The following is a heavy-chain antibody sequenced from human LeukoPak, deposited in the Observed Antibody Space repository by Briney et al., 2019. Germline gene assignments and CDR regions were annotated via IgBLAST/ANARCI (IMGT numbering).Heavy chain of an antibody. V-gene: IGHV1-18*01. D-gene: IGHD4-17*01. CDR1: GYTFTSYG. CDR2: ISAYNGNT. J-gene: IGHJ3*02. Sequence: GASVKVSCKASGYTFTSYGISWVRQAPGQGLEWMGWISAYNGNTNYAQKFQGRVTITADKSTSTAYMELSSLRSEDTAVYYCARVYGDYVVDAFDIWGQGTMVTVSS. CDR3: ARVYGDYVVDAFDI.